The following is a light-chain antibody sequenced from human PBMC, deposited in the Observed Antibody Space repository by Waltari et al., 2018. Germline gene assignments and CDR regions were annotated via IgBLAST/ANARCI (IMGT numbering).Light chain of an antibody. J-gene: IGLJ1*01. V-gene: IGLV3-21*04. Sequence: SYVVTQPPSVSLAPGETATIPCGGDNIGTYSVHWYQQKAGQAPVLVIFYDRDRPSGIPDRFSGSNSGNTATLTISRVEAGDEARYYCHVWHPHVDPGVFGTGTEVTVL. CDR2: YDR. CDR3: HVWHPHVDPGV. CDR1: NIGTYS.